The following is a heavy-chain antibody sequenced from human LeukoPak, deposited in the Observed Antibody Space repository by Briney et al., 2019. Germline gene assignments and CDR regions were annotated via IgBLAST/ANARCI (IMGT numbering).Heavy chain of an antibody. Sequence: ASVKVSCKASGYTFTSYGISWVRQAPGQGLEWMGWISAYNGNTNYAQKLQGRVTMTTDTSTSTAHMELRSLRSDDTAVYYCARDSFIAVAGTGGDYWGQGTLVTVSS. J-gene: IGHJ4*02. CDR2: ISAYNGNT. CDR3: ARDSFIAVAGTGGDY. V-gene: IGHV1-18*01. D-gene: IGHD6-19*01. CDR1: GYTFTSYG.